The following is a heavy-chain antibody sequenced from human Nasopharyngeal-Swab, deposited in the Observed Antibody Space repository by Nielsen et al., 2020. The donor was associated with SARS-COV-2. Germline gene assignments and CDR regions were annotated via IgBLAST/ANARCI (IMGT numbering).Heavy chain of an antibody. CDR1: GFSFGTSW. D-gene: IGHD3-3*01. CDR3: ARDGLDYDFWSAYFMDV. J-gene: IGHJ6*02. CDR2: IRQDGSER. Sequence: GESLKISCEASGFSFGTSWMSWVRQAPGKGLEWVANIRQDGSERHYVDSVKGRFTISRDNAKSSLYLQMNSLRAEDTAVYYCARDGLDYDFWSAYFMDVWGQGTTVTVSS. V-gene: IGHV3-7*01.